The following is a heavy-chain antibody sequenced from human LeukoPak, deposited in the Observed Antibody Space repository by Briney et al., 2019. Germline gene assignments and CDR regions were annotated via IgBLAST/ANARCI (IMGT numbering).Heavy chain of an antibody. Sequence: PGGSLRLSCAASGFTFSSHWMSWVRQAPGKGLEWVANIKQDGSEKYYVDSVKGRFTISRDNAKNSLSLQMNSLRAEDTAVYYCASGYTRSQHWGQGTLVTVSS. CDR3: ASGYTRSQH. CDR1: GFTFSSHW. D-gene: IGHD5-18*01. V-gene: IGHV3-7*01. J-gene: IGHJ1*01. CDR2: IKQDGSEK.